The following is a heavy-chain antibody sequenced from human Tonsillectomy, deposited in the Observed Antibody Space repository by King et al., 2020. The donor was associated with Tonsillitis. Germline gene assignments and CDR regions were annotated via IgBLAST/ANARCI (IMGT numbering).Heavy chain of an antibody. CDR2: INPNSGGT. J-gene: IGHJ3*02. V-gene: IGHV1-2*02. D-gene: IGHD6-13*01. CDR3: AREPYSSSWDDAFDI. CDR1: GYTFTGYY. Sequence: QLVQSGAEVKKPGASVKVSCKASGYTFTGYYMHWVRQAPGQGLEWMGWINPNSGGTNYAQKFQGRVTMTRDTSISTAYLELSRLRADDTAVYYCAREPYSSSWDDAFDIWGQGTMVTVSS.